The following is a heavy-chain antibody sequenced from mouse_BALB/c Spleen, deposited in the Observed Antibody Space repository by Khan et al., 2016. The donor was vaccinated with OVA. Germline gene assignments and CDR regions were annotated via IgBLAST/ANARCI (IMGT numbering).Heavy chain of an antibody. CDR1: GYTFTNYW. J-gene: IGHJ3*01. D-gene: IGHD2-4*01. CDR2: IYPGDGDT. CDR3: ARGGGYYDYDGWFAY. V-gene: IGHV1-87*01. Sequence: QVQLQQSGAELARPGASVKLSCKASGYTFTNYWVQWIRQRPGQGLEWIGAIYPGDGDTRSTQKFKVKATLTADESSTTAYMQLSSLASEDSAVYYCARGGGYYDYDGWFAYWGQGTLVTVSA.